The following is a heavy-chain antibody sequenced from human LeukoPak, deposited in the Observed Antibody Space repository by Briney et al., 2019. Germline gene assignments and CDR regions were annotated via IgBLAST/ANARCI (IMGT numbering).Heavy chain of an antibody. CDR1: GGTFSSYA. CDR3: ARDLQYRAKGFDP. CDR2: INPNSGGT. V-gene: IGHV1-2*02. J-gene: IGHJ5*02. D-gene: IGHD2-2*01. Sequence: ASVKVSCKASGGTFSSYAISWVRQAPGQGLEWMGWINPNSGGTNYAQKFQGRVTMTRDTSISTAYMELSRLRSDDTAVYYCARDLQYRAKGFDPWGQGTLVTVSS.